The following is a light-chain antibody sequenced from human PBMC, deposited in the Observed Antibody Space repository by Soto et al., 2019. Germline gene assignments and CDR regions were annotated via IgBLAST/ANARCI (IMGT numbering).Light chain of an antibody. J-gene: IGKJ1*01. CDR3: QQRSNWPVT. CDR2: DAS. CDR1: QSVGSY. Sequence: EIVLTQSPSTLSFSPEERATLSCRASQSVGSYLAWYQQKPGQAPRLLIYDASNRATGIPARFSGSGSGTDFTLTITSLEPEDFAVYYCQQRSNWPVTFGQGTKVDIK. V-gene: IGKV3-11*01.